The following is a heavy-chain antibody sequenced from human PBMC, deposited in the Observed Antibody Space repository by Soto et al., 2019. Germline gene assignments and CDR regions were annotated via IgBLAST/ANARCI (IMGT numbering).Heavy chain of an antibody. J-gene: IGHJ4*02. CDR2: IYHSGST. CDR3: AKRGSGSQFDY. V-gene: IGHV4-30-2*01. D-gene: IGHD1-26*01. Sequence: PSETLSLTCAVSGGSISSGGYSWSWIRQPPGEGLEWIGYIYHSGSTYYADSVKGRFTISRDNSKNTLYLQMNSLRAEDTAVYYCAKRGSGSQFDYWGQGTLVTVSS. CDR1: GGSISSGGYS.